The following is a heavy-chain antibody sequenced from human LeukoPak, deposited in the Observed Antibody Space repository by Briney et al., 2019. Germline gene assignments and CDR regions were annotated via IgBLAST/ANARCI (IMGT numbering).Heavy chain of an antibody. CDR3: ARDTPRLGVVGPSDAFDI. J-gene: IGHJ3*02. CDR1: GFTFSSYA. Sequence: GRSLRLSCAASGFTFSSYAMHWVRQAPGKGLEWVAVISYGGSNKYYADSVKGRFTISRDNSKNTLYLQMNSLRAEDTAVYYCARDTPRLGVVGPSDAFDIWGQGTMVTVSS. V-gene: IGHV3-30-3*01. CDR2: ISYGGSNK. D-gene: IGHD2-21*01.